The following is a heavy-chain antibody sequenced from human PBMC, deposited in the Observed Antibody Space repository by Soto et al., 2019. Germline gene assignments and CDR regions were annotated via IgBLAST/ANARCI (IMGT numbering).Heavy chain of an antibody. CDR3: ATLPIAVLTDIGLKFQN. V-gene: IGHV4-61*01. Sequence: PSETLSLTCTVSGGSVSSGSYYWSWIRQPPGKGLEWIGYIYYSGSTNYNPSLKSRVTISVDTSKNQFSLKLSSVTAADTAVYYCATLPIAVLTDIGLKFQNWGQGTLVTVSS. D-gene: IGHD2-15*01. CDR2: IYYSGST. J-gene: IGHJ1*01. CDR1: GGSVSSGSYY.